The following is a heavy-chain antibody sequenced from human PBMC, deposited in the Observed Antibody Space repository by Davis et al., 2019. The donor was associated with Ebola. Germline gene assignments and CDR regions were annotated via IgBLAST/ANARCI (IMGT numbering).Heavy chain of an antibody. J-gene: IGHJ4*02. CDR3: SIVATRGRFDC. Sequence: GESLKISCVASGFTFSSYSFNWVRQAPGKGLEWVSYIHSSGSPVYYANSVKGRFTISRDDAERSLYLQMNSLRDEDTALYYCSIVATRGRFDCWGQGTLVTVSS. CDR2: IHSSGSPV. CDR1: GFTFSSYS. V-gene: IGHV3-48*02.